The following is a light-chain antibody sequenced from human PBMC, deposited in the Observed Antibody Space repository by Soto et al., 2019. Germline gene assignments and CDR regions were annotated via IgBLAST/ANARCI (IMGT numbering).Light chain of an antibody. CDR1: PSLLHSNGYTY. CDR2: WGS. Sequence: DFVMSLSPLSLPVPPEEPASISRRSSPSLLHSNGYTYLDWYLQTQGQSPQLXSYWGSNRASGVPDRVSGSGSGTDFTLKISRVDAEYVGVYYCMQALQTPLTFGPGTKVDIK. J-gene: IGKJ3*01. CDR3: MQALQTPLT. V-gene: IGKV2-28*01.